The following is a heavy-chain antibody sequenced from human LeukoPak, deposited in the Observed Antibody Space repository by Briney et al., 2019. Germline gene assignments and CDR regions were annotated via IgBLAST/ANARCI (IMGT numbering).Heavy chain of an antibody. D-gene: IGHD6-19*01. Sequence: GGSLRLPCAASGFTFSSYAMHWVRQAPGKGLEWVAVISYDGSNKYYADSVKGRFTISRDNSKNTLYLQMNSLRAEDTAVYYCARVSTYSSGWYGGAFDIWGQGTMVTVSS. CDR2: ISYDGSNK. V-gene: IGHV3-30-3*01. CDR3: ARVSTYSSGWYGGAFDI. CDR1: GFTFSSYA. J-gene: IGHJ3*02.